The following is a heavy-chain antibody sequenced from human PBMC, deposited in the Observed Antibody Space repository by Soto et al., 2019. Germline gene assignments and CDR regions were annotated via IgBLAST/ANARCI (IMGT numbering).Heavy chain of an antibody. Sequence: GGSLRLSCAASGFTFSDYDMSWIRQAPGKGLEWVSYISSSSAYTNYADSVKGRFTTSRDNTKNSLYLQMSSLRAEDTAVYYCASIHDYGGNSYDLWGHGSLVTVYS. V-gene: IGHV3-11*06. J-gene: IGHJ4*01. CDR1: GFTFSDYD. CDR2: ISSSSAYT. D-gene: IGHD4-17*01. CDR3: ASIHDYGGNSYDL.